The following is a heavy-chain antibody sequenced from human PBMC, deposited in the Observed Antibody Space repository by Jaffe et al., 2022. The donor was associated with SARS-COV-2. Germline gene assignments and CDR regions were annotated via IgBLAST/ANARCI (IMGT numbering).Heavy chain of an antibody. V-gene: IGHV3-21*01. CDR1: GFTFSSYS. CDR2: ISSSSSYI. J-gene: IGHJ6*02. CDR3: ARDYGDDFWSGYPSYYYYYGMDV. D-gene: IGHD3-3*01. Sequence: EVQLVESGGGLVKPGGSLRLSCAASGFTFSSYSMNWVRQAPGKGLEWVSSISSSSSYIYYADSVKGRFTISRDNAKNSLYLQMNSLRAEDTAVYYCARDYGDDFWSGYPSYYYYYGMDVWGQGTTVTVSS.